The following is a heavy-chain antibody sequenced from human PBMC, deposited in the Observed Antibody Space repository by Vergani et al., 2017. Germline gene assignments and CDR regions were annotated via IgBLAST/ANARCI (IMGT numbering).Heavy chain of an antibody. CDR3: AGVESVPDRYSSGKPATADY. D-gene: IGHD6-19*01. CDR2: ISAYNGNT. CDR1: GYTFTSYG. V-gene: IGHV1-18*04. J-gene: IGHJ4*02. Sequence: QVQLVQSGAEVKKPGASVKVSCKASGYTFTSYGISWVRQAPGQGLEWMGWISAYNGNTNYAQKLQGRVTMTTDTSTSTAYMELRSLRSDDTAVYYCAGVESVPDRYSSGKPATADYWGQGTLVTVSS.